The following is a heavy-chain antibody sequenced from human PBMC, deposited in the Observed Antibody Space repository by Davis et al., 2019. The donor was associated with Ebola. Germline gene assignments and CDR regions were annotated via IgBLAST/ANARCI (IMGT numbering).Heavy chain of an antibody. CDR2: IYPDDSDT. CDR1: GYSFTNYW. J-gene: IGHJ4*02. D-gene: IGHD5-18*01. CDR3: TSQGHRGSYLIHDY. Sequence: GESLKISCKGSGYSFTNYWIGWVRQMPGKGLEWMGIIYPDDSDTRYSPSFEGQVTISADKSINTAYLQWGSLKASDTAMYYCTSQGHRGSYLIHDYWGQGTQVIVSS. V-gene: IGHV5-51*01.